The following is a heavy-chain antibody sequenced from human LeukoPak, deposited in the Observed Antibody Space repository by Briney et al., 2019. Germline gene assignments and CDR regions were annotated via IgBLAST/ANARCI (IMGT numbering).Heavy chain of an antibody. D-gene: IGHD6-19*01. Sequence: SETLSLTCTVSGGSVSSASYHWNWIRQPPGKGLEWIGYIYYTGNTNYNPSLKSRVAISVDTSKNQFSLNLNSVTAADTAVYYCARGDEQWLVSGTFHYWGQGTLVTVSS. J-gene: IGHJ4*02. CDR3: ARGDEQWLVSGTFHY. CDR2: IYYTGNT. V-gene: IGHV4-61*01. CDR1: GGSVSSASYH.